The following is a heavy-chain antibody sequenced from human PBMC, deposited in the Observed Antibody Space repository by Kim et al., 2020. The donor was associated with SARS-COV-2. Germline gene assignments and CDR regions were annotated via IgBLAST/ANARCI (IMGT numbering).Heavy chain of an antibody. D-gene: IGHD3-10*01. Sequence: GGSLRLSCAASGFTLGDYAMHWVRQAPGKGLEWVSGISWNSGSIGYADSVKGRFTISRDNAKNSLYLQMNSLRAEDTALYYCAKDRGLWGNDAFDIWGQG. V-gene: IGHV3-9*01. CDR3: AKDRGLWGNDAFDI. CDR1: GFTLGDYA. CDR2: ISWNSGSI. J-gene: IGHJ3*02.